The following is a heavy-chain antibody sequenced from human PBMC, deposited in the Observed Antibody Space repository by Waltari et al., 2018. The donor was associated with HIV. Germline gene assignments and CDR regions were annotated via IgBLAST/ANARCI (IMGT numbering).Heavy chain of an antibody. CDR1: GGSISSSSYY. D-gene: IGHD3-22*01. CDR2: IYYSGST. V-gene: IGHV4-39*07. Sequence: QLQLQESGPGLVKPSETLSLTCTVSGGSISSSSYYWGWIRQPPGKGLEWIGSIYYSGSTYYNPSLKSRVTISVDTSKNQFSLKLSSVTAADTAVYYCARVPRWLGGYYFFDYWGQGTLVTVSS. CDR3: ARVPRWLGGYYFFDY. J-gene: IGHJ4*02.